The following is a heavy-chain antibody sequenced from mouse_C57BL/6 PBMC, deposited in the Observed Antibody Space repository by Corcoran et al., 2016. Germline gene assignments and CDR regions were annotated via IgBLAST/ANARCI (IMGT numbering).Heavy chain of an antibody. Sequence: QVQLQQPGAELVKPGASVKMSCTASGYPFTSYWIPWVQQRPGQGLEWIGDIYPGSGSTNYNEKFKSKATLTVDTSSSTAYMQLSSLTSGDSAVYDCARGYDGGSLDYWGQGTTLTVSS. V-gene: IGHV1-55*01. CDR2: IYPGSGST. CDR1: GYPFTSYW. J-gene: IGHJ2*01. D-gene: IGHD2-12*01. CDR3: ARGYDGGSLDY.